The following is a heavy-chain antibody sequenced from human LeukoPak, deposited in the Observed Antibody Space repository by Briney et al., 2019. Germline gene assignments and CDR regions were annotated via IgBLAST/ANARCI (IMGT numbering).Heavy chain of an antibody. CDR2: INHSGST. D-gene: IGHD6-13*01. CDR3: ASRLRYSSRSRNWFDP. J-gene: IGHJ5*02. CDR1: GGSISSSNYY. V-gene: IGHV4-39*07. Sequence: SETLSLTCTVSGGSISSSNYYWSWIRQPPGKGLEWIGEINHSGSTNYNPSLKSRVTISVDTSKNQFSLKLSSVTAADTAVYYCASRLRYSSRSRNWFDPWGQGTLVTVSS.